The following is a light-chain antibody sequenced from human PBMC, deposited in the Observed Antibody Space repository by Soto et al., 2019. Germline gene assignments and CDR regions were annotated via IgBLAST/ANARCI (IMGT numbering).Light chain of an antibody. CDR2: GAS. CDR3: QQYGSSPMYT. J-gene: IGKJ2*01. Sequence: DIVLTQSPGTPSLSLGERATLSCRASQSVSSSYLAWYQQKPGQAPRLLIYGASSRATGIPDRFSGSGSGTDFTLTISRLEPEDFAVYYCQQYGSSPMYTFGHGTKLEIK. V-gene: IGKV3-20*01. CDR1: QSVSSSY.